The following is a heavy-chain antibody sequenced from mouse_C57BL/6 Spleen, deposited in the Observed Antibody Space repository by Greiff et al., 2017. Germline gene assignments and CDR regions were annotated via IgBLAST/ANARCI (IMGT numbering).Heavy chain of an antibody. CDR1: GYTFTDYE. D-gene: IGHD4-1*01. CDR3: TRTLGFPGSWFAY. J-gene: IGHJ3*01. CDR2: IDPETGGT. V-gene: IGHV1-15*01. Sequence: QVQLQQSGAELVRPGASVTLSCKASGYTFTDYEMHWVKQTPVHGLEWIGAIDPETGGTAYNQKFKGKAILTADKSSSTAYMELRSLTSEDSAVYYCTRTLGFPGSWFAYWGQGTLVTVSA.